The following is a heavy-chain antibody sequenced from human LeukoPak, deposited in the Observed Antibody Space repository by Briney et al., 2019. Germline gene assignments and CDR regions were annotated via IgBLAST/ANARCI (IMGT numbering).Heavy chain of an antibody. Sequence: PGGSLRLSCAASGFTFDDYGMSWVRQAPGKGLEWVSGMNWNGGSTGYADSVKGRFTISRDNAKNSLYLQVNSLRAEDTALYYCARGAYCSSTSCSSFDYWGQGTLVTVSS. V-gene: IGHV3-20*04. CDR2: MNWNGGST. CDR1: GFTFDDYG. CDR3: ARGAYCSSTSCSSFDY. D-gene: IGHD2-2*01. J-gene: IGHJ4*02.